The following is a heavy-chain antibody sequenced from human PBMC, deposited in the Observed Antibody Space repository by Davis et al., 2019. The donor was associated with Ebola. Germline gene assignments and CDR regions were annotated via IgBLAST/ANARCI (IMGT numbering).Heavy chain of an antibody. CDR3: AKDTSNVWFDV. CDR1: AFTFSSYA. Sequence: GGSLRLSCVASAFTFSSYAMTWVRQAPGKGLEWVSTISASGGSTYYADSVTGRFTISRDNSKNTLHLQMNSLRVEDTAIYYCAKDTSNVWFDVWGQGTMVTVAS. J-gene: IGHJ3*01. D-gene: IGHD6-19*01. V-gene: IGHV3-23*01. CDR2: ISASGGST.